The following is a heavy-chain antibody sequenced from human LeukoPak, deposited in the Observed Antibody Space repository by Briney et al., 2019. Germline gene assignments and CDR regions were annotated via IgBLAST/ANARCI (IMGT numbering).Heavy chain of an antibody. CDR3: ARDNRYYYDSSGSYGE. Sequence: PGGSLRLSCAASGFTVSSNYMSWVRQAPGKGLEWVSVIYSGGSTYCADSVKGRFTISRDNSKNTLYLQMNSLRAEDTAAYYCARDNRYYYDSSGSYGEWGQGTLVTVSS. V-gene: IGHV3-53*01. CDR2: IYSGGST. D-gene: IGHD3-22*01. J-gene: IGHJ4*02. CDR1: GFTVSSNY.